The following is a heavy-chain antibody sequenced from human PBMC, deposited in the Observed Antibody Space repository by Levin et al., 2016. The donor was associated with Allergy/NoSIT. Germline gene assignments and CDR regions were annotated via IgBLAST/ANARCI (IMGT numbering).Heavy chain of an antibody. J-gene: IGHJ5*02. CDR3: SSIAARPA. V-gene: IGHV3-64D*06. CDR1: GFTFSSYS. CDR2: INTNGGST. Sequence: GGSLRLSCSASGFTFSSYSMHWVRQAPGKGLQYVSAINTNGGSTYYADSVKGRFTISRDNSKSTLYLQMSSLRAEDTAVYYCSSIAARPAWGQGTLVTVSS. D-gene: IGHD6-6*01.